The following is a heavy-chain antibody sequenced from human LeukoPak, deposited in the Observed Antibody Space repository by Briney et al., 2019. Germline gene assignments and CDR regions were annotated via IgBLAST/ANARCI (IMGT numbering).Heavy chain of an antibody. D-gene: IGHD6-19*01. CDR1: GGSISSSSYY. Sequence: PSETLSLTCTVSGGSISSSSYYWGWIRQPPGKGLEWIGSIYCSGSTYYNPSLKSRVTISVDTSKNQFSLKLSSVTAADTAVYYCATKNIAVAVGYCYYDGMDVWGQGTTVTVSS. J-gene: IGHJ6*02. CDR2: IYCSGST. V-gene: IGHV4-39*07. CDR3: ATKNIAVAVGYCYYDGMDV.